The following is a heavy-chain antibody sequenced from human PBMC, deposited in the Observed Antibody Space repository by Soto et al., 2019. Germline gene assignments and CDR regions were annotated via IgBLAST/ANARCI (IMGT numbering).Heavy chain of an antibody. D-gene: IGHD4-17*01. CDR2: FYYSGST. CDR1: GGSLSSGHYY. V-gene: IGHV4-30-4*01. J-gene: IGHJ6*02. Sequence: SETLSLTCSVSGGSLSSGHYYWTWICQPPGKGLEWIGYFYYSGSTYYNPSLKSRLTISKDRTKNQFSLNLTSVTAADTAVYYCARAGATTAAGYYYYGLDVWGQGTTVTVSS. CDR3: ARAGATTAAGYYYYGLDV.